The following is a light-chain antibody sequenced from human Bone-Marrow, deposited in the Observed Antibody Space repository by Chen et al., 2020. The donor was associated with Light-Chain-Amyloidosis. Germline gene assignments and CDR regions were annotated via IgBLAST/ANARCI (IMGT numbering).Light chain of an antibody. CDR3: QVWDIISDQVV. J-gene: IGLJ2*01. CDR2: DDS. V-gene: IGLV3-21*02. CDR1: NIGRKG. Sequence: SYVVTQPPSVSEAPGQTATITCGGNNIGRKGVHWYQQKPGQAPVLVVYDDSDRPSGIPERFSGSKSGNTATLTISSVEAGDEADYYCQVWDIISDQVVFGGGTKLTVL.